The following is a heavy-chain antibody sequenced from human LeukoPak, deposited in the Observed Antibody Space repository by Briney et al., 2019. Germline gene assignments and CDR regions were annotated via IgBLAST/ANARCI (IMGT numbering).Heavy chain of an antibody. Sequence: QPSETLSLTCSVSGGSFSSTSYYWGWVRQPPGKGLEWIGSIYYSGSTYYNPSLKSRVTISLDTSKNQFSLELSSVTAADTAVYYCARHVRPLDSMILGLVNYWGQGTLVTVSS. D-gene: IGHD3/OR15-3a*01. CDR3: ARHVRPLDSMILGLVNY. V-gene: IGHV4-39*01. J-gene: IGHJ4*02. CDR1: GGSFSSTSYY. CDR2: IYYSGST.